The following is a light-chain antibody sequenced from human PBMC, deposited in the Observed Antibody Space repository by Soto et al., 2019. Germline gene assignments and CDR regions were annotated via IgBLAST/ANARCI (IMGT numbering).Light chain of an antibody. J-gene: IGKJ5*01. CDR1: QSISSY. Sequence: DIQMTQSPSSLSASVGDRVTITCRASQSISSYLNWYQQKPGKAPKLLIYAASSLQSGVPSRFSGSGSETDFTLTISSLQPEDFATYYFQQSYSTPSTFGQGTRLEIK. V-gene: IGKV1-39*01. CDR3: QQSYSTPST. CDR2: AAS.